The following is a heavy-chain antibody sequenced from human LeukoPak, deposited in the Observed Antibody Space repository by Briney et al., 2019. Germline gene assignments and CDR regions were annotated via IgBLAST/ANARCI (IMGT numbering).Heavy chain of an antibody. V-gene: IGHV1-69*04. J-gene: IGHJ4*02. CDR2: IIPILGIA. D-gene: IGHD2-15*01. CDR1: GGTFSSYA. Sequence: SVKVSCKASGGTFSSYAISWVRQAPGQGLEWMGRIIPILGIANYAQKFQGRVTITADKSTSTAYMELSSLRFEDTAVYYCARDLAYCSGGSCSKPNPFDYWGQGTLVTVSS. CDR3: ARDLAYCSGGSCSKPNPFDY.